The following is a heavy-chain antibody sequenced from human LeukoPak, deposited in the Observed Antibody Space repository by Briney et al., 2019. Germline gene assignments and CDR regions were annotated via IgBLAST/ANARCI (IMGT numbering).Heavy chain of an antibody. Sequence: ASVKVSCKASGYTFTSYGISWVRQAPGQGLEWMGWISAYNGNTNYAQKLQGRVTMTTDTSTSTAHMELRSLRSDDTAVYYCARDMYYYDSSGLYWGQGTLVTVSS. CDR1: GYTFTSYG. CDR2: ISAYNGNT. V-gene: IGHV1-18*01. D-gene: IGHD3-22*01. CDR3: ARDMYYYDSSGLY. J-gene: IGHJ4*02.